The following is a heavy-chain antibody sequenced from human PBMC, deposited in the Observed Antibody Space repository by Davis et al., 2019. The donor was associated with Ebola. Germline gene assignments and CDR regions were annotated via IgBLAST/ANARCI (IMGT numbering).Heavy chain of an antibody. J-gene: IGHJ4*02. D-gene: IGHD2-21*01. CDR1: GFTFDDYA. CDR2: ISWNSNFV. CDR3: AKASISITGRGFFDY. Sequence: SLKISCAASGFTFDDYAMHWVRQAPGKGLEWVSGISWNSNFVVSADSVKGRFTVSRDNVKNSLHLQMNGLKAEDTALYYCAKASISITGRGFFDYWGQGALVTVSS. V-gene: IGHV3-9*01.